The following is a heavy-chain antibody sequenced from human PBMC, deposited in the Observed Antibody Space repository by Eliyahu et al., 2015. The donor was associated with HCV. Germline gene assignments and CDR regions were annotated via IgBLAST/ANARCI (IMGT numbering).Heavy chain of an antibody. D-gene: IGHD4-17*01. CDR1: GGSISSSYYY. V-gene: IGHV4-39*01. J-gene: IGHJ3*02. Sequence: QLQLQESGPGLVKPSXTLSLTCTVSGGSISSSYYYWGWIRQPPGTGLEWIANIYYSGSTYXNPSLKSRVTISVDTSKNQFSLKLNSVTAADTAVYYCARLPSRTVTPHDAFDIWGQGTMVTVSS. CDR2: IYYSGST. CDR3: ARLPSRTVTPHDAFDI.